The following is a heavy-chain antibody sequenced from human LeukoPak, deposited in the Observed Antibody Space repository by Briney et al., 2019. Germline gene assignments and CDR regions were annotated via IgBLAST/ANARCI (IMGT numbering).Heavy chain of an antibody. CDR3: ARGTSITGIKYYFDY. D-gene: IGHD1-20*01. CDR2: IYYSGST. CDR1: GGSISSSSYY. Sequence: SETLSLTCTVSGGSISSSSYYWGWIRQPPGKGLEWIGSIYYSGSTYYNPSLKSRVTISVDTSKNQFSLKLSSVTAADTAVYYCARGTSITGIKYYFDYWGQGTLVTVSS. J-gene: IGHJ4*02. V-gene: IGHV4-39*07.